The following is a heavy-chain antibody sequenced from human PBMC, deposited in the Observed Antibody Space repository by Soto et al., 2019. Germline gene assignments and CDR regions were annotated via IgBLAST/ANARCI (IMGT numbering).Heavy chain of an antibody. CDR3: ARMETFGSLNWFDP. CDR2: MNPGSGDT. J-gene: IGHJ5*02. D-gene: IGHD3-16*01. V-gene: IGHV1-8*01. Sequence: ASVKVSCKASGYGFTNNDVSWVRQATGQGLEWMGWMNPGSGDTGYAQKFQGIVTMTRDISIDTAYMELSSLRSDDTAIYYCARMETFGSLNWFDPWGQGTLVTVSS. CDR1: GYGFTNND.